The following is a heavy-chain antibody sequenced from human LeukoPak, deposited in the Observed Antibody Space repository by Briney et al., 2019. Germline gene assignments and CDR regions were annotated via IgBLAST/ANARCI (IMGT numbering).Heavy chain of an antibody. V-gene: IGHV3-66*01. CDR2: IYSGGSI. J-gene: IGHJ3*02. Sequence: PGGSLRLSCAASGFTVSSHYMSWVRQAPGKGLEWVSVIYSGGSIYYSDSVKGRFTISRDTSKNMLYLQINSLRAEDTAVYYCARYPVGAGLPDAFDIWGQGTMVTVSS. CDR1: GFTVSSHY. D-gene: IGHD1-26*01. CDR3: ARYPVGAGLPDAFDI.